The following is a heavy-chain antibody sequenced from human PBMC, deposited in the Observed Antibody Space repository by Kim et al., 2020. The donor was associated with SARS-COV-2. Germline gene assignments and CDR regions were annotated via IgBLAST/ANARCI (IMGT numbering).Heavy chain of an antibody. Sequence: SETLSLTCTVSGASISSSSYYWGWIRQPPGKGLEWIGSIYYSGSTYYNPSLKSRVTVSVDTSKNQFSLKLSSVTAADTAVYYCARQRPEQWLVPYYFDYWGQGTLVTVSS. CDR3: ARQRPEQWLVPYYFDY. V-gene: IGHV4-39*01. CDR2: IYYSGST. J-gene: IGHJ4*02. CDR1: GASISSSSYY. D-gene: IGHD6-19*01.